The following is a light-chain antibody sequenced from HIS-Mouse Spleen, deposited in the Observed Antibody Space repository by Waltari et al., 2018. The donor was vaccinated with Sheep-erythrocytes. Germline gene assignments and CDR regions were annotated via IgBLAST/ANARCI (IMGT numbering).Light chain of an antibody. Sequence: QSALTQPASVSGSPGQAITISFTGTSRDVGSYNLVSWYQQHPGKAPKLMIYEGSKRPSGVSNRFSGSKSGNTASLTISGLQAEDEADYYCCSYAGSSTPWVFGGGTKLTVL. CDR3: CSYAGSSTPWV. CDR1: SRDVGSYNL. CDR2: EGS. V-gene: IGLV2-23*01. J-gene: IGLJ3*02.